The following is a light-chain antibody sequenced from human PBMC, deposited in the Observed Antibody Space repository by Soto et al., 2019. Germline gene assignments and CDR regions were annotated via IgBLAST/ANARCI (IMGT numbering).Light chain of an antibody. J-gene: IGKJ4*01. V-gene: IGKV3-11*01. Sequence: EIVLTQSPATLSLSPGEGATLSCRASQSVSSYLAWYQQKPGQAPRLLIYDASNRATGIPARFSGSGSGTDFTLTISSLEPEDFAVYYCQQRSNWPPLLTFGGGTKVEIK. CDR2: DAS. CDR3: QQRSNWPPLLT. CDR1: QSVSSY.